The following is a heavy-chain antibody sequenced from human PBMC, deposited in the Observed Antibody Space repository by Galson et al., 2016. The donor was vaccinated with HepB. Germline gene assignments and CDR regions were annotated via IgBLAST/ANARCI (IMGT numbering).Heavy chain of an antibody. CDR1: GFTFSSYS. J-gene: IGHJ6*04. CDR3: ASFGDWDYCGLDV. Sequence: SLRLSCAASGFTFSSYSMTWVRQAPGKGLEWVSNMSSSSGTIYYADSVKGRFTISRDNAKNSLFLQMNSLRGQDTAVYYCASFGDWDYCGLDVWGKGTMVTVSS. CDR2: MSSSSGTI. D-gene: IGHD3-16*01. V-gene: IGHV3-48*01.